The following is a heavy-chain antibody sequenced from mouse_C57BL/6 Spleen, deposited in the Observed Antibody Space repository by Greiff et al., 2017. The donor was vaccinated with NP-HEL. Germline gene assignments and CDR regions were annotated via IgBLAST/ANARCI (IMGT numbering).Heavy chain of an antibody. Sequence: EVKLQESGPGLVKPSQSLSLTCSVTGYSITSGYYWNWIRQFPGNKLEWMGYISYDGSNNYNPSLKNRISITRDTSKNQFFLKLNSVTTEDTATYYCARAGWSKGAMDYWGQGTSVTVSS. CDR2: ISYDGSN. D-gene: IGHD2-3*01. CDR3: ARAGWSKGAMDY. J-gene: IGHJ4*01. V-gene: IGHV3-6*01. CDR1: GYSITSGYY.